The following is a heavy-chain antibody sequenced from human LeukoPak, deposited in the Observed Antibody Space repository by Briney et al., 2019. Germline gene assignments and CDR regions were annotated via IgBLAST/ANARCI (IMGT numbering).Heavy chain of an antibody. CDR3: ARDWGVGGYSYGNAFDI. CDR2: IIPIFGTA. CDR1: GGTFSSYA. Sequence: ASVKVSCKASGGTFSSYAISWVRQAPGQGLEWMGGIIPIFGTANYAQKFQGRVTITADKSTSTAYMELSSLRSEDTAVYYCARDWGVGGYSYGNAFDIWGQGTMVTVSS. J-gene: IGHJ3*02. D-gene: IGHD5-18*01. V-gene: IGHV1-69*06.